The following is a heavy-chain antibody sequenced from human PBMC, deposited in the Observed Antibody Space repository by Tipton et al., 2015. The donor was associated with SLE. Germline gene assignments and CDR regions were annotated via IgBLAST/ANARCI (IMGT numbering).Heavy chain of an antibody. CDR3: ASLGGGRFVGSLDI. V-gene: IGHV3-33*08. D-gene: IGHD1-26*01. Sequence: SLRLSCAASGFTFSSYGMHWVRQAPGKGLEWVAVIWYDGSNKYYADSVKGRFTISRDNSKNTLFLQMNKLRVEDTAVYYCASLGGGRFVGSLDIWGQGTNVTVSS. J-gene: IGHJ3*02. CDR2: IWYDGSNK. CDR1: GFTFSSYG.